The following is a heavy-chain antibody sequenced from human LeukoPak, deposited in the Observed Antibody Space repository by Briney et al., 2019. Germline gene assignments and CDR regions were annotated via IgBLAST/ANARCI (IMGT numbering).Heavy chain of an antibody. D-gene: IGHD1-1*01. CDR2: ISANGGLT. CDR1: GFTFSQHS. Sequence: GRSLRLSCVASGFTFSQHSMNWIRQAPGKGLEWVAVISANGGLTFYADSVRGRFTISRDNSKNTQYLQMNNMRSGDTAIYFCARELTTERQFDSWGRRTLVTVSS. J-gene: IGHJ4*01. CDR3: ARELTTERQFDS. V-gene: IGHV3-30*04.